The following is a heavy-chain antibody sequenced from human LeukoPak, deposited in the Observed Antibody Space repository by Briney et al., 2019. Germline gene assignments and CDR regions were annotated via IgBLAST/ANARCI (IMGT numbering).Heavy chain of an antibody. J-gene: IGHJ4*02. CDR3: ATGDYYGSGSSNY. D-gene: IGHD3-10*01. CDR1: GGSISSYY. V-gene: IGHV4-4*07. Sequence: PSETLSLTCTVSGGSISSYYWSWIRQPAGKGLEGIGRIYTSGSTNYNPSLKSRVPMSVATSKNQFSLKLSSVTAADTAVYYCATGDYYGSGSSNYWGQGTLVTVSS. CDR2: IYTSGST.